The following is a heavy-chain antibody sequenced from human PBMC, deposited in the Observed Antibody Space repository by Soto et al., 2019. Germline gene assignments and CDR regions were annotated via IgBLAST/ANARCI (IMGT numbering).Heavy chain of an antibody. CDR1: GFTFSNAW. CDR3: TTEKSSPIFGVVTIEFAFDI. J-gene: IGHJ3*02. V-gene: IGHV3-15*01. Sequence: GGSLRLSCAASGFTFSNAWMSWVRQAPGKGLEWVGRIKSKTDGGTTDYAAPVKGRFTISRDDSKNTLYLQMNSLKTEDTAVYYCTTEKSSPIFGVVTIEFAFDIWGQGTMVTVSS. D-gene: IGHD3-3*01. CDR2: IKSKTDGGTT.